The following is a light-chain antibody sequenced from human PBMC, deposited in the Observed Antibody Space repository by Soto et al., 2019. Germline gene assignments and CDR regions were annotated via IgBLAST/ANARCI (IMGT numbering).Light chain of an antibody. Sequence: ETVLTQSPGTLSLSPGERATLSCRASQSVSSTYLAWYQQKPGQAPRLLIYGASTRATGLPDRFSGSGSGTDFTLTISRLEPEDFAVYYCQQCGNSPWTFGQGTRVEIK. J-gene: IGKJ1*01. CDR2: GAS. CDR1: QSVSSTY. V-gene: IGKV3-20*01. CDR3: QQCGNSPWT.